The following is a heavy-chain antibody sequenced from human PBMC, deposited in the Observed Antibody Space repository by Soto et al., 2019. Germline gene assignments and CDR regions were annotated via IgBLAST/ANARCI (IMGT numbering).Heavy chain of an antibody. CDR3: VGRGLYSCGSGRCDPGYFDC. D-gene: IGHD3-10*01. V-gene: IGHV4-59*08. CDR1: GGSIGSYY. CDR2: IYHSETT. Sequence: QLQLQESGPGLVKPSETLSLTCSVSGGSIGSYYWSWIRQPPGKGLEWIGFIYHSETTNYNPSLNMRVTRPVETTKTLFSLKLTSVTAADTAVYYCVGRGLYSCGSGRCDPGYFDCWGQGTLVTVSS. J-gene: IGHJ4*02.